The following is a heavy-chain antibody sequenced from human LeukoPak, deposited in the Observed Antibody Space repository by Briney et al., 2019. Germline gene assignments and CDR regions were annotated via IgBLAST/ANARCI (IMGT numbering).Heavy chain of an antibody. Sequence: PGRSLRLSCAASGFAFGDYAMYWVRQVPGKGLEWVSGINWNSGTIGYADSVKGRFTISRDNAKHSLYLQMNSLRAEDTAFYYCAKDIWSGYSSGWYIGPWGQGTLVTVSS. D-gene: IGHD6-19*01. CDR2: INWNSGTI. V-gene: IGHV3-9*01. J-gene: IGHJ5*02. CDR3: AKDIWSGYSSGWYIGP. CDR1: GFAFGDYA.